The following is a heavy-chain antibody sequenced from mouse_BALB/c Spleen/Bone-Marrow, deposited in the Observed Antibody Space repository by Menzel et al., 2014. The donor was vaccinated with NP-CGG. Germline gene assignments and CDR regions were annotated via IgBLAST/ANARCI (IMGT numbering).Heavy chain of an antibody. D-gene: IGHD4-1*01. V-gene: IGHV5-17*02. Sequence: EVQLQQSGGGLVQPGGSRKLSCAASGFTFSSFGMHWVRQAPEKGLEWVAYISSGSSTIYYADTVKGRFTISRDNPKNTLFLQMTSLRSEDTAMYYCARGGNWDDFDYLGQGTTLTVSS. CDR2: ISSGSSTI. CDR3: ARGGNWDDFDY. CDR1: GFTFSSFG. J-gene: IGHJ2*01.